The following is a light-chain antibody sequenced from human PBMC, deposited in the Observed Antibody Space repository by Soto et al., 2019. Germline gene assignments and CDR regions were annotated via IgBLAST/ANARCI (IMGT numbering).Light chain of an antibody. CDR2: SAS. V-gene: IGKV1-27*01. CDR3: QQYNSYPWT. CDR1: QGIAKS. J-gene: IGKJ1*01. Sequence: DIQMTQSPSSLSASVGDRVTITCRASQGIAKSLAWYQQKPGKAPKLLIYSASTLQSGVPSRFSGSGSGTDFTLTISSLQPDDFATYYCQQYNSYPWTFGQGTKVDI.